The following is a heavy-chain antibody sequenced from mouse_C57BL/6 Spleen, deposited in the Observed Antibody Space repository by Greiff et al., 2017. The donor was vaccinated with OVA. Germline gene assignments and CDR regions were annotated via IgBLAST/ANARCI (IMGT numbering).Heavy chain of an antibody. D-gene: IGHD1-1*01. J-gene: IGHJ1*03. V-gene: IGHV1-64*01. Sequence: QVQLQQPGAELVKPGASVKLSCKASGYTFTSYWTHWVKQRPGQGLEWIGMIHPNSGSTNYNEKFKSKATLTVDKSSSTAYMQLSSLTSEDSAVYYCARGVTTVVATDWYFDVWGTGTTVTVSS. CDR1: GYTFTSYW. CDR3: ARGVTTVVATDWYFDV. CDR2: IHPNSGST.